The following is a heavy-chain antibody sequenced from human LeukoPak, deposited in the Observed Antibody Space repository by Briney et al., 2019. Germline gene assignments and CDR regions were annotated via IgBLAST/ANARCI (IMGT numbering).Heavy chain of an antibody. CDR2: IYYSGST. D-gene: IGHD3-10*01. Sequence: PSETLSLTCTVSGGSISSYYWSWIRQPPGKGLEWIGYIYYSGSTNYNPSLKSRVTISVDTSKNQFSLKLSSVTAADTAVYYCARGGLLWFGELLLGWFDPWGQGTLVTVSS. CDR1: GGSISSYY. V-gene: IGHV4-59*01. CDR3: ARGGLLWFGELLLGWFDP. J-gene: IGHJ5*02.